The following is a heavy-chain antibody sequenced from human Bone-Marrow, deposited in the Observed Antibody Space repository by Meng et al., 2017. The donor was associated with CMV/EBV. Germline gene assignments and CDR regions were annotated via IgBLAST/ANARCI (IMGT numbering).Heavy chain of an antibody. Sequence: GGSLRLSCAASAFTVTNNYMSWVRQAPGKGLEWVSVIYSSSSTYYADSVKGRFTVSRDNSKNTLYLQMNSLRAEDTAVYYCARVMGGREGYYYYGMDVWGQGTTVTVSS. V-gene: IGHV3-66*01. CDR2: IYSSSST. CDR3: ARVMGGREGYYYYGMDV. CDR1: AFTVTNNY. D-gene: IGHD2-8*01. J-gene: IGHJ6*02.